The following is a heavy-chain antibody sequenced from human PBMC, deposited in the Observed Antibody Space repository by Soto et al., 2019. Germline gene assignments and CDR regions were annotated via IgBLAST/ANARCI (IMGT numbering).Heavy chain of an antibody. CDR1: GFTFSSYS. Sequence: SGGSLRLSCAASGFTFSSYSMNWVRQAPGKGLEWVSSISSSSSYIYYADSVKGRFTISRDNAKNSLYLQMNSLRAEDTAVYYCAALDIVVVPAASLDSSSPNWFDPWGQGTLVTVSS. D-gene: IGHD2-2*01. CDR3: AALDIVVVPAASLDSSSPNWFDP. CDR2: ISSSSSYI. V-gene: IGHV3-21*01. J-gene: IGHJ5*02.